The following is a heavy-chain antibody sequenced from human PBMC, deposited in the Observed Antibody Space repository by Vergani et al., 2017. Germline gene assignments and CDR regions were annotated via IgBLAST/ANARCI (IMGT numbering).Heavy chain of an antibody. CDR2: ISSGSTYT. D-gene: IGHD3-3*01. Sequence: EVQLVESGGGLVKTGGSLRLSCAASEFTFSTYSMNWVRQAPGKGLEWVSSISSGSTYTFYADSVKDRFTISRDNAKSTLYLHMSSLRAEDTAVYYCARDREGSGYYYMDVWGTGTTVTVS. CDR3: ARDREGSGYYYMDV. J-gene: IGHJ6*03. CDR1: EFTFSTYS. V-gene: IGHV3-21*06.